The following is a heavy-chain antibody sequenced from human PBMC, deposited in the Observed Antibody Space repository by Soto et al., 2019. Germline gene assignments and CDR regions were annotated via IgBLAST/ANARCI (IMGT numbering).Heavy chain of an antibody. J-gene: IGHJ4*02. CDR1: GYTFTSYG. D-gene: IGHD3-22*01. V-gene: IGHV1-18*01. CDR2: ISAYNGNT. Sequence: QVQLVQSGAEVKKPGASVKVSCKASGYTFTSYGISWVRQAPGQGLEWMGWISAYNGNTNYAQKLQGRVTMTTDTSTSTAYMELRSLRSDDTGVYYCARSAKFLDYYDSSGYYPRPFDYWGQGTLVTVSS. CDR3: ARSAKFLDYYDSSGYYPRPFDY.